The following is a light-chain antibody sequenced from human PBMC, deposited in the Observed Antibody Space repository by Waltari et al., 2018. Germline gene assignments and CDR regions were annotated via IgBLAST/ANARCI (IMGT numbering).Light chain of an antibody. V-gene: IGLV3-21*02. CDR2: EDK. J-gene: IGLJ3*02. CDR3: QVWHFNNDHVWV. CDR1: GIGSKR. Sequence: SYVLTQPPSVSVAPGQTATTTCGGVGIGSKRVHRYPQKPGQAPVLVILEDKGRPPGIPGGFSGSNFGNTAALTITRVEAGDEADYYCQVWHFNNDHVWVFGGGTRLTVL.